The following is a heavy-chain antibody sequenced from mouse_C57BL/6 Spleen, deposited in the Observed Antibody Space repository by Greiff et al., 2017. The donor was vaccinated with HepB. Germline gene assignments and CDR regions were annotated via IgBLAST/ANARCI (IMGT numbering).Heavy chain of an antibody. V-gene: IGHV5-9-1*02. J-gene: IGHJ3*01. Sequence: EVKLVESGAGLVKPGGSLKLSCAASGFTFSSYAMSWVRQTPEKRLEWVAYISSGGDYIYYADTVKGRFTISRDNARNTLYLQMCSLKSEDTAMYYCTRDGDYSFAYWGKGTLVTVSA. D-gene: IGHD2-13*01. CDR1: GFTFSSYA. CDR2: ISSGGDYI. CDR3: TRDGDYSFAY.